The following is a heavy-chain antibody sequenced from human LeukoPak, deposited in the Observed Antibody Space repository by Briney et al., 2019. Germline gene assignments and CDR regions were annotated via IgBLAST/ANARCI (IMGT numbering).Heavy chain of an antibody. CDR2: ISGSGGNT. CDR3: AKMKGITMVRGTFDY. D-gene: IGHD3-10*01. Sequence: GGSLRLSCAASGFTFSSYAMTWVRQAPGKGLKWVSSISGSGGNTYYADSVKGRFTISRDNSKNTLYLQMSSLRVEDTAVYYCAKMKGITMVRGTFDYWGQGTLVTVSS. V-gene: IGHV3-23*01. CDR1: GFTFSSYA. J-gene: IGHJ4*02.